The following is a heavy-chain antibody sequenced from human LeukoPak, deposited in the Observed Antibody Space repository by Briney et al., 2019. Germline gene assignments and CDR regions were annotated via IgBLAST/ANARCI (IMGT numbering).Heavy chain of an antibody. CDR1: GGSISSYY. J-gene: IGHJ6*03. V-gene: IGHV4-59*12. CDR3: ARDSEHQKKRVGTRYYYMDV. D-gene: IGHD1-26*01. CDR2: IYYSGGT. Sequence: PSETLSLTCTVSGGSISSYYWSWIRQPPGKGLEWIGYIYYSGGTNYNPSLKSRVTISVDTSKNQFSLKLSSVTAADTAVYYCARDSEHQKKRVGTRYYYMDVWGKGTTVTVSS.